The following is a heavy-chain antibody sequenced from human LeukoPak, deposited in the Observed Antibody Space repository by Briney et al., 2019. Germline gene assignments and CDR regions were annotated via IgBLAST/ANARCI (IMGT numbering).Heavy chain of an antibody. CDR2: ISGSGSST. J-gene: IGHJ4*02. CDR3: AKDRYCSGGSCYSGFDY. CDR1: GFTFSSYA. Sequence: GGSLRLSCAASGFTFSSYAVSWVRQAPGKGPEWVSAISGSGSSTYYADSVKGRFTISRGNSKNTLYLQMNSLRAEDTAVYYCAKDRYCSGGSCYSGFDYWGQGTLVTVSS. D-gene: IGHD2-15*01. V-gene: IGHV3-23*01.